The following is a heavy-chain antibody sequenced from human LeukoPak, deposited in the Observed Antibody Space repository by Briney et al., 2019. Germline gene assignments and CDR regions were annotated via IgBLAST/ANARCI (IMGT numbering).Heavy chain of an antibody. CDR1: GGSISSSSYY. CDR2: INHSGST. D-gene: IGHD3-22*01. V-gene: IGHV4-39*07. J-gene: IGHJ4*02. Sequence: PSETLSLTCTVSGGSISSSSYYWSWIRQPPGKGLEWIGEINHSGSTNYNPSLKSRVTISVDTSKNQFSLKLSSVTAADTAVYYCASLYYDSSGYHEFDYWGQGTLVTVSS. CDR3: ASLYYDSSGYHEFDY.